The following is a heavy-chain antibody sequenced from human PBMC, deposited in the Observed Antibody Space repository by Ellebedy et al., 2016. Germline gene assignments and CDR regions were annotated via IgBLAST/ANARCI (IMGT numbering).Heavy chain of an antibody. CDR3: ASDSAYAFDI. CDR1: GFTFTDYY. CDR2: IPSSGSPI. Sequence: GESLKISCAASGFTFTDYYMTWIRQAPGKGLEWVSSIPSSGSPIYYADSVKGRFTISRDNAKTSLHLQMNSLKAEDTAVYYCASDSAYAFDIWGLGTVVTVSS. V-gene: IGHV3-11*01. J-gene: IGHJ3*02.